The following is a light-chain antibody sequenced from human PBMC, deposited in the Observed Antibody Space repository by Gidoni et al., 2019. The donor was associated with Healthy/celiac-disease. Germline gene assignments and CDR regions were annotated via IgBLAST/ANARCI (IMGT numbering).Light chain of an antibody. J-gene: IGLJ1*01. Sequence: SAPPRPAAVSGSHGQSITISCTGTSSDVGGYNYVSLYQQHPGKAPKLMIYDVSNRPSGVSNRFSGSKSGNTASLTISGLQAEDEADYYCSSYTSSSTLDVFGTGTKVTVL. CDR2: DVS. V-gene: IGLV2-14*03. CDR1: SSDVGGYNY. CDR3: SSYTSSSTLDV.